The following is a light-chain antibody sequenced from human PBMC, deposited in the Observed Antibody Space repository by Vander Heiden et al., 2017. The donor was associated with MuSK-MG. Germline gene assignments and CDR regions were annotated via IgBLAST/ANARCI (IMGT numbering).Light chain of an antibody. CDR2: KDS. J-gene: IGLJ2*01. V-gene: IGLV3-25*03. CDR3: QSADSSGTYVV. Sequence: SYELPQPPSVSVSPGQTARITCSRDALPQQYAYWYQQKPGQAPVLVIYKDSERPSGIPERFSGSSSGTTVTLTISGVQAEDEADYYCQSADSSGTYVVFGGGTKLTVL. CDR1: ALPQQY.